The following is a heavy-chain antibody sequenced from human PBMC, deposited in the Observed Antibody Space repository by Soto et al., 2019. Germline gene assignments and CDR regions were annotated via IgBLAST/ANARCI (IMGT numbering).Heavy chain of an antibody. CDR2: TDSDGSFT. V-gene: IGHV3-74*01. CDR1: GFTFSSCW. J-gene: IGHJ4*02. D-gene: IGHD3-22*01. Sequence: PGGSLRLSCIASGFTFSSCWMHWVRQTPEKGLVWVSHTDSDGSFTTYADSVKGRFTISRDNAKNTAYLELNSLISEDTAVYYCATPQDYDGCLDSWGQGTLVTVSS. CDR3: ATPQDYDGCLDS.